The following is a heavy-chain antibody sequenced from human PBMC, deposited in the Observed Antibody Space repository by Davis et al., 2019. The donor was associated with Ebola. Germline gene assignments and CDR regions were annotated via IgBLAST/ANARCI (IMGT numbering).Heavy chain of an antibody. CDR1: GFTFSSYA. D-gene: IGHD6-19*01. J-gene: IGHJ3*01. V-gene: IGHV3-30-3*01. Sequence: GESLKISCAASGFTFSSYAMHWVRQAPGKGLEWVALISFAGSTEFYVESVKGRFTISGDISKNTLYLQMNSLRSEDTATYFCARGSAVTADAFDLWGQGTLVTVSP. CDR2: ISFAGSTE. CDR3: ARGSAVTADAFDL.